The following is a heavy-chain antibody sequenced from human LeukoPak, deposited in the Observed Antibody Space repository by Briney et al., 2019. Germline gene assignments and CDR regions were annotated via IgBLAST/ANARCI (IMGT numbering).Heavy chain of an antibody. Sequence: GGSLRLSCAASGFTFSSYAMSWVRQAPGKGLEWVSSISGGAYSTYYADSVKGRFTISRDNSKNTLYLQMNSLRAEDTAVYYCARDRASSGIDYWGQGTLVTVSS. CDR3: ARDRASSGIDY. V-gene: IGHV3-23*01. CDR2: ISGGAYST. CDR1: GFTFSSYA. D-gene: IGHD6-19*01. J-gene: IGHJ4*02.